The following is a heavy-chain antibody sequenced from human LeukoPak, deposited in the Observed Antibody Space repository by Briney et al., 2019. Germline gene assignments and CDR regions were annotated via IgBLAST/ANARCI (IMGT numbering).Heavy chain of an antibody. Sequence: GASVKVSCKASGGTFSSYAISWVRQAPGQGLEWMGGIIPIFGTANYAQKFQGRVTITTDESTSTAYMELSSLRSEDTAVYYCARDSGSYGSFDIWGQGTMVTVSS. V-gene: IGHV1-69*05. CDR2: IIPIFGTA. CDR3: ARDSGSYGSFDI. D-gene: IGHD1-26*01. CDR1: GGTFSSYA. J-gene: IGHJ3*02.